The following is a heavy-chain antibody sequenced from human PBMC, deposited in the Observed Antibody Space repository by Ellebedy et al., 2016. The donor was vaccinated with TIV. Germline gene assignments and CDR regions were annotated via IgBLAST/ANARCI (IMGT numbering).Heavy chain of an antibody. Sequence: GESLKISCAASGFTFSSYAMSWVRQAPGKGLEWVAFIRYDGSNEYYADSVKGRFTISRDNSKNTLFLQLNSLRADDTSVYYCAKVLGSGNTYGYYHFDYWGQGILVTVSS. CDR1: GFTFSSYA. CDR2: IRYDGSNE. V-gene: IGHV3-30*02. D-gene: IGHD5-18*01. CDR3: AKVLGSGNTYGYYHFDY. J-gene: IGHJ4*02.